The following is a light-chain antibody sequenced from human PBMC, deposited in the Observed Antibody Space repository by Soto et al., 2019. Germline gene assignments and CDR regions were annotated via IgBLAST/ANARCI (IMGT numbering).Light chain of an antibody. Sequence: ILVSQSPSSLSASVGERVTITCRASQDLDKWLAWYQQKPGKAPSLLIYKSSTLRQGVPSRFSCFGSGTEYILPITDLQPDDFATYYCQQDSSYWTFGQGTVVEMK. V-gene: IGKV1-5*01. CDR2: KSS. J-gene: IGKJ1*01. CDR3: QQDSSYWT. CDR1: QDLDKW.